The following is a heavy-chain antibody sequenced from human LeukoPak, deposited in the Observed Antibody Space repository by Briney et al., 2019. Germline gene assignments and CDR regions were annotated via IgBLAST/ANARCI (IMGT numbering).Heavy chain of an antibody. CDR2: INPNSGGT. V-gene: IGHV1-2*02. CDR3: ARDRGGYCSSTSCHYNWFDP. Sequence: ASVNVSCKASGYTFTGYYMHWVRQAPGQGLEWMGWINPNSGGTNYAQKFQGRVTMTRDTSISTAYMELSRLRSDDTAVYYCARDRGGYCSSTSCHYNWFDPWGQGTLVTVSS. CDR1: GYTFTGYY. D-gene: IGHD2-2*01. J-gene: IGHJ5*02.